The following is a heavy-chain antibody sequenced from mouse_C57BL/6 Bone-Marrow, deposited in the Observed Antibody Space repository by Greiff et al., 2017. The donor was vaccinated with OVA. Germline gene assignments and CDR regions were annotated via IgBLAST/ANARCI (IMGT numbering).Heavy chain of an antibody. Sequence: EVKLMESGPGLVKPSQSLSLTCSVTGYSITSGYYWNWIRQFPGNKLEWMGYISYDGSNNYNPSLKNRISITRDTSKNQFFLKLNSVTTEDTATYYCARAGITTRDYWGQGTTLTVSS. CDR1: GYSITSGYY. J-gene: IGHJ2*01. CDR2: ISYDGSN. V-gene: IGHV3-6*01. CDR3: ARAGITTRDY. D-gene: IGHD1-1*01.